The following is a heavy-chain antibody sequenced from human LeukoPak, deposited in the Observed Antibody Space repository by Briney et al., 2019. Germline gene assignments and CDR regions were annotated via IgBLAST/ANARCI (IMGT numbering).Heavy chain of an antibody. V-gene: IGHV3-53*01. J-gene: IGHJ1*01. CDR1: GFTVITND. D-gene: IGHD7-27*01. CDR3: ARGVEPLAVTNWAH. CDR2: LYSDGNT. Sequence: GGSLCLSCAASGFTVITNDMTWVRQAPGKGLEWVSVLYSDGNTKYADSVQGRFTISRDNSKNTLYLEMNSLSPDDTAVYYCARGVEPLAVTNWAHWGKGTLVTVSS.